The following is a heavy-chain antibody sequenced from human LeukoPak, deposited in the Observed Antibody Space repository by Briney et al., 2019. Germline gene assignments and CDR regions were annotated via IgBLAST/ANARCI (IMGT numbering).Heavy chain of an antibody. CDR1: GFTFSSYS. CDR2: ISSSSTYI. V-gene: IGHV3-21*01. D-gene: IGHD4-11*01. Sequence: GGSLRLSCAASGFTFSSYSMSWVRRAPGKGLEWVSSISSSSTYIYYADSVKGRFTISRDNAKNSLYLQMNSLRAEDTAVYYCAREGYSNYFGYWGQGTLVTVSS. J-gene: IGHJ4*02. CDR3: AREGYSNYFGY.